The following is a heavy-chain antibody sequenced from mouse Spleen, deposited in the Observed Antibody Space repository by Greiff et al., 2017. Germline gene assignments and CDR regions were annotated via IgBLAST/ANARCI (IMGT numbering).Heavy chain of an antibody. V-gene: IGHV5-16*01. D-gene: IGHD1-2*01. CDR3: ARDLLSGGYGAMDY. Sequence: EVMLVESEGGLVQPGSSMKLSCTASGFTFSDYYMAWVRQVPEKGLEWVANINYDGSSTYYLDSLKSRFIISRDNAKNILYLQMSSLKSEDTATYYCARDLLSGGYGAMDYWGQGTSVTVSS. J-gene: IGHJ4*01. CDR2: INYDGSST. CDR1: GFTFSDYY.